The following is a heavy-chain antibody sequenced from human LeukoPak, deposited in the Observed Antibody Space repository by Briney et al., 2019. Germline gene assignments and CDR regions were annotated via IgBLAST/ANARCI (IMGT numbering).Heavy chain of an antibody. CDR1: GGSISSYY. V-gene: IGHV4-59*12. D-gene: IGHD1-26*01. Sequence: SETLSLTCTVSGGSISSYYWSWIRQPPGKGLEWIGYIYYSGSTNYNPSLKSRVTISVDTSKNQFSLKLSSVTAADTAVYYCARDPSGSYYPNLGFDYWGQGTLVTVSS. J-gene: IGHJ4*02. CDR3: ARDPSGSYYPNLGFDY. CDR2: IYYSGST.